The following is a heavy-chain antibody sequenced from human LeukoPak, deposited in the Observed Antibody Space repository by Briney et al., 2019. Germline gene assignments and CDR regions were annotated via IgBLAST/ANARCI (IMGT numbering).Heavy chain of an antibody. CDR2: IRIGSGGT. V-gene: IGHV3-23*01. CDR1: GFDLSTYA. J-gene: IGHJ5*02. D-gene: IGHD6-13*01. CDR3: ARCMVLSQGWCNWFDP. Sequence: GGSLRLSCAASGFDLSTYAMTWVRQAPAKGLEWVSSIRIGSGGTYYADSVKGRFTISRDNSENTLHLQMNNLRVGDTAKYFCARCMVLSQGWCNWFDPWGQETLVTASS.